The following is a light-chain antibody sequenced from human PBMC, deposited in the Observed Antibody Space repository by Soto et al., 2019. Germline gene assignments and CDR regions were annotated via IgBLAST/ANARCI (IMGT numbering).Light chain of an antibody. CDR1: TSDIGSSNY. V-gene: IGLV2-14*01. CDR3: SSCTSGVP. J-gene: IGLJ2*01. CDR2: EVS. Sequence: QSALTQPASVSGSPGQSITISCTGTTSDIGSSNYVSWYQHHPDKAPKLIIYEVSNRPSGVSNRFSGSKSGNTASLTISGLQAEDEADYFCSSCTSGVPFGGGTKLTVL.